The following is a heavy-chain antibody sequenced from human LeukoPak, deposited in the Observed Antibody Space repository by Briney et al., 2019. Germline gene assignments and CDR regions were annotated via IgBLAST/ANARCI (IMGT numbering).Heavy chain of an antibody. CDR1: GGSISSGSYY. CDR3: ARRLKSRFRIVACQYFDY. CDR2: IYTSGST. V-gene: IGHV4-61*02. J-gene: IGHJ4*02. D-gene: IGHD6-6*01. Sequence: SETLSLTCTVSGGSISSGSYYWSWIRQPAGKGLEWIGRIYTSGSTNYTPSLKSRVTISVDTSKNQFSLKLSSVTAADTAVYYCARRLKSRFRIVACQYFDYWGQGTLVTVSS.